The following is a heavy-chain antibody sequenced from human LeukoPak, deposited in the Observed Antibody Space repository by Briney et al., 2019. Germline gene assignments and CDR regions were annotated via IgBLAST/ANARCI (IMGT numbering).Heavy chain of an antibody. CDR1: GFSLSTSGVG. CDR2: IYWNDDK. CDR3: AHNSYGDFQFDY. Sequence: SGPTLVKPTQTLTLTCTFSGFSLSTSGVGVGWIRQPPGKALEWLALIYWNDDKRYSPSLKSRLTITKDTSKNQVVLTMTNMDPVDAAIYYCAHNSYGDFQFDYWGQGTLVTVSS. J-gene: IGHJ4*02. D-gene: IGHD4-17*01. V-gene: IGHV2-5*01.